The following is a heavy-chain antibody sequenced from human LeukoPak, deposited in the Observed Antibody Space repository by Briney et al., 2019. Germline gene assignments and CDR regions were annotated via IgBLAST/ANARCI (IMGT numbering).Heavy chain of an antibody. V-gene: IGHV3-33*01. D-gene: IGHD1-1*01. CDR3: ARDLAPNWNEGLDY. J-gene: IGHJ4*02. Sequence: SGGSLRLSCAASGFTFSSYGMHWVRQAPGKGLEWVAVIWFDGNNKYYADSVKGRFTISRDNSKNTLYLQMNSLRAEDTAVYNCARDLAPNWNEGLDYWGQGTLVTVSS. CDR1: GFTFSSYG. CDR2: IWFDGNNK.